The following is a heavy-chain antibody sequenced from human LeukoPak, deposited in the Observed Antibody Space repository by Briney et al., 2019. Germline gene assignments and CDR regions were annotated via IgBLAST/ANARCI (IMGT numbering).Heavy chain of an antibody. J-gene: IGHJ4*02. CDR2: MNPDSGNT. CDR1: GYTFTSYD. Sequence: ASVKVSCKASGYTFTSYDINWVRQATGQGLEWMGWMNPDSGNTGYAQKFQGRVTITADKSTSTAYMELSSLRSEDTAVYYCASFPRGYSYAALDYWGQGTLVTVSS. CDR3: ASFPRGYSYAALDY. V-gene: IGHV1-8*01. D-gene: IGHD5-18*01.